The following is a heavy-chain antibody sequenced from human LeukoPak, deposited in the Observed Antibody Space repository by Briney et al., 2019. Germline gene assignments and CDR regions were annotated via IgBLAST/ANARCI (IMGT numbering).Heavy chain of an antibody. CDR3: ARLYIAAAVRFDY. CDR2: IYYSGST. Sequence: SETLSLTFTVSGGSISSSSYYWGWIRQPPGKGLEWIGSIYYSGSTYYNPSLKSRVTISVDTSKNQFSLKLSSVTAADTAVYYCARLYIAAAVRFDYWGQGTLVTVSS. CDR1: GGSISSSSYY. V-gene: IGHV4-39*07. J-gene: IGHJ4*02. D-gene: IGHD6-13*01.